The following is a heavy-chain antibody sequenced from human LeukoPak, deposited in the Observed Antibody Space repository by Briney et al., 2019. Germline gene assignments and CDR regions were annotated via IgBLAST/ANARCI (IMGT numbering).Heavy chain of an antibody. CDR2: INPNSGGT. CDR3: ARDVGSGWYVFDY. J-gene: IGHJ4*02. CDR1: GYTFTDYY. Sequence: VASVKVSCKASGYTFTDYYMHWVRQAPGQGLEWMGWINPNSGGTNYAQKFQGGVTMTRDTSISTAYMEVSRLRSDDTAVYYCARDVGSGWYVFDYWGQGTLVTVSS. V-gene: IGHV1-2*02. D-gene: IGHD6-19*01.